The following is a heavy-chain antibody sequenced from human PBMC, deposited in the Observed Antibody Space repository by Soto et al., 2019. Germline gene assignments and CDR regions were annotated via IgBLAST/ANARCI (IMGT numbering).Heavy chain of an antibody. CDR1: GGTFSSYT. D-gene: IGHD5-12*01. Sequence: QVQLVQSGAEVMKPGSSVTISCKASGGTFSSYTISWVRQAPGQGLEWMGGIIPIFGTANYAQKCQGRVTITANESTTTDYMEFSSLRSEDTAVYYCARGNHRWLQLWYFDLWGRGTLVTVSS. V-gene: IGHV1-69*12. J-gene: IGHJ2*01. CDR2: IIPIFGTA. CDR3: ARGNHRWLQLWYFDL.